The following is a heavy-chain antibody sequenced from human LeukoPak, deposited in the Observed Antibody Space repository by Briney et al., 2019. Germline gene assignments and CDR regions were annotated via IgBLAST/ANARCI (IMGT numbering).Heavy chain of an antibody. CDR3: ARGARAGYNLEPFDY. V-gene: IGHV4-59*08. CDR2: ICYSGST. Sequence: SETLSLTCTVSGGSISSYYWSWIRQSPGKGLEWIGYICYSGSTYYNPSLTSRVTISVDTSKNQFSLKLSSVTAADTAVYYCARGARAGYNLEPFDYWGQGTLVTVSS. D-gene: IGHD5-24*01. CDR1: GGSISSYY. J-gene: IGHJ4*02.